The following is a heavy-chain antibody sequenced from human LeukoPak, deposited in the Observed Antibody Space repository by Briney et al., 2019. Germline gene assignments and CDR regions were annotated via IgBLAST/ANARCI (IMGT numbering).Heavy chain of an antibody. J-gene: IGHJ4*02. Sequence: PRGSPRLSCAASGFTFSSYAMSWVRQAPGKGLEWVSAISGSGGSTYYADSVKGRFTISRDNSKNTLYLQMNSLRAEDTAVYYCARTARDGYNYYFDYWGQGTLVTVSS. V-gene: IGHV3-23*01. CDR2: ISGSGGST. CDR1: GFTFSSYA. D-gene: IGHD5-24*01. CDR3: ARTARDGYNYYFDY.